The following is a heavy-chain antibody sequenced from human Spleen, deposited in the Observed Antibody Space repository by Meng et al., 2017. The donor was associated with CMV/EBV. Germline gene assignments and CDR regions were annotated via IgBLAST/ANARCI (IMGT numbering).Heavy chain of an antibody. J-gene: IGHJ4*02. D-gene: IGHD6-13*01. CDR3: ASGYSSSWSPSGYFDY. CDR2: ISSSGGGRTI. CDR1: GFTFSSYE. Sequence: GESLKISCAASGFTFSSYEMNWVRQAPGKGLEWVSYISSSGGGRTIYYADSVKGRFTISRDNAKNSLYLQMNSLRAEDTAVYYCASGYSSSWSPSGYFDYWGQGTLVTVSS. V-gene: IGHV3-48*03.